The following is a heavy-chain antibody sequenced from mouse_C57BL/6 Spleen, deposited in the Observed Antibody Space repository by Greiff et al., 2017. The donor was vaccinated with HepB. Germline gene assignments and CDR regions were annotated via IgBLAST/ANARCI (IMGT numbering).Heavy chain of an antibody. V-gene: IGHV1-18*01. D-gene: IGHD1-1*01. Sequence: VHVKQSGPELVKPGASVKIPCKASGYTFTDYNMDWVKQSHGKSLEWIGDINPNNGGTIYNQKFKGKATLTVDKSSSTAYMELRSLTSEDTAVYYCATYGSTFAYWGQGTLVTVSA. J-gene: IGHJ3*01. CDR3: ATYGSTFAY. CDR1: GYTFTDYN. CDR2: INPNNGGT.